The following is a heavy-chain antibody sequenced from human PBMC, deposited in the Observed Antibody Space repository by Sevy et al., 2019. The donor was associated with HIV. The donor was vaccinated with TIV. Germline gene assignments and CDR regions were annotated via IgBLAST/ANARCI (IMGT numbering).Heavy chain of an antibody. D-gene: IGHD3-22*01. J-gene: IGHJ4*02. V-gene: IGHV1-24*01. CDR2: FDPEDGET. CDR3: ATTREYYSDSSGYIDY. Sequence: ASVKVSCKVSGYTLTQLSMHWVRQAPGKGLEWMGRFDPEDGETIYAQKFQGRVTMTEDTSTDTAYMELSSLRSEDTAAYYCATTREYYSDSSGYIDYWGQGTLVTVSS. CDR1: GYTLTQLS.